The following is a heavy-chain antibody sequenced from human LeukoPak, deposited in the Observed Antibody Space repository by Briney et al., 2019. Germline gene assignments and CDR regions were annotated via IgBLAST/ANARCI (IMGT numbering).Heavy chain of an antibody. J-gene: IGHJ4*02. D-gene: IGHD5-18*01. CDR2: ISYDGGNK. Sequence: PGGSLRLSCAASGFTFSSYAMHWVRQAPGKGLEWVAVISYDGGNKYYADSVKGRFTISRDNSKNTLYLQMNSLRAEDTAVYYCAMAKVGDVDTAMVSDYWGQGTLVTVSS. CDR3: AMAKVGDVDTAMVSDY. V-gene: IGHV3-30-3*01. CDR1: GFTFSSYA.